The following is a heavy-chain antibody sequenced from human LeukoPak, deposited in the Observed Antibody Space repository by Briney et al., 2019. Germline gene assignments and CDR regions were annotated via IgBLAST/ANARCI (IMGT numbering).Heavy chain of an antibody. J-gene: IGHJ3*02. D-gene: IGHD2-2*01. CDR2: IIPIFGTA. CDR1: GYTFTGYY. Sequence: GASVKVSCKASGYTFTGYYMHWVRQAPGQGLEWMGGIIPIFGTANYAQKFQGRVTITADESTSTAYMELSSLRSEDTAVYHCARVTIVPAAASPPILSAFDIWGQGTMVTVSS. V-gene: IGHV1-69*13. CDR3: ARVTIVPAAASPPILSAFDI.